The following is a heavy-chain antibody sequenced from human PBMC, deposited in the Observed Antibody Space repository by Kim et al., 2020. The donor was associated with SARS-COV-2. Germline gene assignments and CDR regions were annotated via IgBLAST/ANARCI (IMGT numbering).Heavy chain of an antibody. CDR3: ARGGRYYDSSGYYSESLNDFDY. Sequence: SETLSLTCAVYGGSFSGYYWSWIRQPPGKGLEWIGEINHSGSTNYNPSLKSRVTISVDTSKNQFSLKLSSVTAADTAVYYCARGGRYYDSSGYYSESLNDFDYWGQGTLVTVSS. CDR1: GGSFSGYY. J-gene: IGHJ4*02. CDR2: INHSGST. D-gene: IGHD3-22*01. V-gene: IGHV4-34*01.